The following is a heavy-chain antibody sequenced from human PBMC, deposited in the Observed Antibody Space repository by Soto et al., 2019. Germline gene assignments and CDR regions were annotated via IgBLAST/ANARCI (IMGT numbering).Heavy chain of an antibody. V-gene: IGHV5-10-1*01. J-gene: IGHJ6*02. Sequence: GESLKISCNGSGYSFTSYWISWVRQMPGKGLEWMGRIDPSDSYTNYSPSFQGHVTISADKSISTAYLQWSSLKASDTAMYYCARPAYGGNSEGGYYGMAVWGQGSTVTV. CDR1: GYSFTSYW. CDR2: IDPSDSYT. D-gene: IGHD4-17*01. CDR3: ARPAYGGNSEGGYYGMAV.